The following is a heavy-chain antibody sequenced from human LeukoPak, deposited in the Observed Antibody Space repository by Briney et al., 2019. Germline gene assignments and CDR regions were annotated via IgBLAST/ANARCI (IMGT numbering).Heavy chain of an antibody. Sequence: GGSLRLSCAGSGFTFSTYVIHWVRQAPGKGLEWAALISYDGNSKYYAYSVKGRFTISRDNSKNTVYLQMDSLRAEDTAVYYCARVTTSTKYYSGMDIWGQGTTVTVSS. J-gene: IGHJ6*02. CDR3: ARVTTSTKYYSGMDI. D-gene: IGHD1-14*01. CDR2: ISYDGNSK. V-gene: IGHV3-30*03. CDR1: GFTFSTYV.